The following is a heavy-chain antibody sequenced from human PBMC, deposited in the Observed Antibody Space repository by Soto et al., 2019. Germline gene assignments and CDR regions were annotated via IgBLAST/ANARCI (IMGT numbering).Heavy chain of an antibody. J-gene: IGHJ4*02. CDR2: ITVSGGT. V-gene: IGHV3-23*01. CDR1: IFTFSNYG. CDR3: AKGDSSSLVWIDH. D-gene: IGHD6-6*01. Sequence: GGSLRLSCSASIFTFSNYGMSWVRQAPGKGLEWVSGITVSGGTYYANSVKGRFTISRDDSENTLYLQMDNLRAEDTALYYCAKGDSSSLVWIDHSGQGVLVTVSS.